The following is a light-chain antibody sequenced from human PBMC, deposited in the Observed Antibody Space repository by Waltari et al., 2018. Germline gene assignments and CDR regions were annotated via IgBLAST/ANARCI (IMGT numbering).Light chain of an antibody. J-gene: IGLJ1*01. CDR3: QSYDSSLSGYYV. V-gene: IGLV1-40*01. CDR2: GNT. Sequence: QSVLTQPPSVSGAPGQRVTISCTGSSSNIGAGYDVHWYQQLPGTAPKLLIYGNTNRPSGGPDRFSGSKSGTSASLASTGLQAEDEADYYCQSYDSSLSGYYVFGTGTKVTVL. CDR1: SSNIGAGYD.